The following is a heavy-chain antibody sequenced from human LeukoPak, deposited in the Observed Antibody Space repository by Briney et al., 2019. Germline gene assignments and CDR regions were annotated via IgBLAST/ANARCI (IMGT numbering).Heavy chain of an antibody. Sequence: GESLRLSCAASGFTFTSYAMSWVRQAPGKGLEWVSVLTGDGNTYYADSVKGRFTNSRDNSKNTLYLQMNSLRAEDTAVYYCARERRHDADVGAFDIWGQGTMVTVSS. CDR2: LTGDGNT. V-gene: IGHV3-23*01. D-gene: IGHD3-16*01. J-gene: IGHJ3*02. CDR1: GFTFTSYA. CDR3: ARERRHDADVGAFDI.